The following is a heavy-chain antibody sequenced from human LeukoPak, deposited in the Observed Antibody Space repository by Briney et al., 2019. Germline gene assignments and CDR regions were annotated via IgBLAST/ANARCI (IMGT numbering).Heavy chain of an antibody. J-gene: IGHJ4*02. CDR3: VTYYFDSSGPKKNY. Sequence: PSDTLSLTCAVSGYSISSSNWWGWIRQPPGKGLEWIGYIYYSGSTYYNPSLKSRVTISVDTSKKQFSLKLSSVTAADTAVYYCVTYYFDSSGPKKNYWGQGTLVTVSS. D-gene: IGHD3-22*01. CDR2: IYYSGST. CDR1: GYSISSSNW. V-gene: IGHV4-28*01.